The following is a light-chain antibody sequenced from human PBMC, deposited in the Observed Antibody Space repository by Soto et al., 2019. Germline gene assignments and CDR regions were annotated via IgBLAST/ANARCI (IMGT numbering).Light chain of an antibody. CDR2: DAS. Sequence: DIQMTQSPSTLSASVGDRVTITCRASQGISSWVAWYQQKPGKATKLLIYDASSLESGVPSRFSGSGSGTEFTLTISSLQPDDLATYYCQQYNSYSTFGQGTKVDIK. CDR3: QQYNSYST. J-gene: IGKJ1*01. CDR1: QGISSW. V-gene: IGKV1-5*01.